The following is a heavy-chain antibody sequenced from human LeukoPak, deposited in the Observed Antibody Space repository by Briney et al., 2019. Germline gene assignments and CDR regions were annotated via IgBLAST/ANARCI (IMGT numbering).Heavy chain of an antibody. Sequence: SETLSLTCTVSGGSISSGTFYWSWIRQPAGKGLEWIGRIYSSGSTNYNPSLKSRVTISVDTSRNQFSLKLSSVTAADTAVYYCARGTVTIDYWGQGTLVTVSS. CDR2: IYSSGST. D-gene: IGHD4-17*01. V-gene: IGHV4-61*02. CDR3: ARGTVTIDY. J-gene: IGHJ4*02. CDR1: GGSISSGTFY.